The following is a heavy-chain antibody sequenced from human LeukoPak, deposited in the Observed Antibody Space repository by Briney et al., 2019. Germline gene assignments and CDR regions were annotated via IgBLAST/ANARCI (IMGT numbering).Heavy chain of an antibody. CDR2: INQDGSKK. J-gene: IGHJ6*02. CDR1: GFTFSSYW. Sequence: GGSLRLSCAASGFTFSSYWMNWVRQAPGKGLEWVANINQDGSKKYYVDSMKGRFIISRDNAKNSLYLQMNSLSAEDTAVYYCARAMDVWGQGTTVTVSS. CDR3: ARAMDV. V-gene: IGHV3-7*03.